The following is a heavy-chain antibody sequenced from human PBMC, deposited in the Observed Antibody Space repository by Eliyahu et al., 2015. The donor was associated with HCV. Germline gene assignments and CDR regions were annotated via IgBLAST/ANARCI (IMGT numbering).Heavy chain of an antibody. CDR3: ARCKNYFDSSASYSYYLDN. CDR2: ISYDGRNK. V-gene: IGHV3-30*04. Sequence: QVHLAESGGGVVQPGRSLRLSCAASGFXFSSYAVHWVRQAPGKGLEWVAVISYDGRNKLYAESVKGRFTISRDNSKNTLYLQMDSLKPEDTAVYYCARCKNYFDSSASYSYYLDNWGRGTPVTVSS. J-gene: IGHJ4*02. D-gene: IGHD3-22*01. CDR1: GFXFSSYA.